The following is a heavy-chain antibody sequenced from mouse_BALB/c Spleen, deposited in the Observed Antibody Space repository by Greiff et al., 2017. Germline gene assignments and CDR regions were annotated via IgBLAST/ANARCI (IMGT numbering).Heavy chain of an antibody. Sequence: EVQVVESGGGLVKPGGSLKLSCAASGFTFSSYAMSWVRQSPEKRLEWVAEISSGGSYTYYPDTVTGRFTISRDNAKNTLYLEMSSLRSEDTAMYYCARGGGNYGFDYWGQGTTLTVSS. CDR2: ISSGGSYT. D-gene: IGHD2-1*01. CDR3: ARGGGNYGFDY. V-gene: IGHV5-9-4*01. J-gene: IGHJ2*01. CDR1: GFTFSSYA.